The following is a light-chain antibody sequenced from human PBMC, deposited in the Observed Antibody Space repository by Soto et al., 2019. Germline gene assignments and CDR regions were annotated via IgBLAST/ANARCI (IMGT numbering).Light chain of an antibody. J-gene: IGLJ1*01. Sequence: QSALTQPASVSGSPGQSVTISCTGTSSDVGAYNYVSWYQQHPGKAPKLMIYEVSNRPSGVSNLFSGYKSGNTASLTISGLQAEDEADYYCNSYTGSRTRFVFGTGTKLTVL. V-gene: IGLV2-14*01. CDR3: NSYTGSRTRFV. CDR1: SSDVGAYNY. CDR2: EVS.